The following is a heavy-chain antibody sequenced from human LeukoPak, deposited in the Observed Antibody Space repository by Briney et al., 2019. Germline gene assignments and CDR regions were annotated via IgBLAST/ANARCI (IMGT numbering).Heavy chain of an antibody. CDR3: ARDYYDSSGYSLHDAFDI. CDR1: GDSVSTDY. CDR2: IFSSGTS. V-gene: IGHV4-4*07. J-gene: IGHJ3*02. D-gene: IGHD3-22*01. Sequence: SETLSLTCTVSGDSVSTDYWSWIRQPAGKGLEWIGRIFSSGTSNYNPSLNSRVTMSVDTSKNQFSLKLSSVTAADTAVYYCARDYYDSSGYSLHDAFDIWGQGTMVTVSS.